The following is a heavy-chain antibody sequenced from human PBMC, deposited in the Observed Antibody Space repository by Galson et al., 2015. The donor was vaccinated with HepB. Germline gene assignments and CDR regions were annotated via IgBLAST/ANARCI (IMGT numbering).Heavy chain of an antibody. Sequence: SVRLSCAASGFTFSSYGMHWVRQAPGKGLEWVAVISYDGSNKYYADSVKGRFTISRDNSKNTLYLQMNSLRAEDTAVYYCAKDALRFLEWLFDYWGQGTLVTVSS. J-gene: IGHJ4*02. V-gene: IGHV3-30*18. CDR3: AKDALRFLEWLFDY. D-gene: IGHD3-3*01. CDR1: GFTFSSYG. CDR2: ISYDGSNK.